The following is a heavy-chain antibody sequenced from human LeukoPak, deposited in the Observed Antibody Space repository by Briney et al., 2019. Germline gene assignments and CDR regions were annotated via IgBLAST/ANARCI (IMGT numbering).Heavy chain of an antibody. CDR1: GFTFSNYA. CDR2: LSNSGSNT. Sequence: GGSLRLSCAASGFTFSNYAMSWVRQAPGKGLEWVSTLSNSGSNTYYADSVKGRFTISRDNSKNTLFLQVNSLRAEDTALYYCAKHYHDILTAPDYWGPGTLVTVSS. J-gene: IGHJ4*02. CDR3: AKHYHDILTAPDY. V-gene: IGHV3-23*01. D-gene: IGHD3-9*01.